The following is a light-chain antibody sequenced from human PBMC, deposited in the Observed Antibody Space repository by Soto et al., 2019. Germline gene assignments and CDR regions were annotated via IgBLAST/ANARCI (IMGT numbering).Light chain of an antibody. J-gene: IGLJ2*01. CDR3: CSYAGSNTLV. Sequence: QSALTQPRSVSGSPGQSITISCSGTIRDIGGYNFISWYQQHPGTAPKIIICDVSKRPSGVPDRFSGSTSGNTASLTISGLQAEDDAFYHCCSYAGSNTLVFGGGTKLTVL. CDR2: DVS. V-gene: IGLV2-11*01. CDR1: IRDIGGYNF.